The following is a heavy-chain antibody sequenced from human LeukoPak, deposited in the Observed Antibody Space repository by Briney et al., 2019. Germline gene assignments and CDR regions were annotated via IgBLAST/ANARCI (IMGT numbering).Heavy chain of an antibody. J-gene: IGHJ5*02. Sequence: GASVKVSCKASGYTFTSYGISWVRQAPGQGLEWMGWISAYNGNTNYAQKLQGRVTMTTDTSTSTAYMELRSLRSDDTAVYYCARGGGLRVAAAGTGGTQDWFDPWGQGTLVTVSS. CDR2: ISAYNGNT. D-gene: IGHD6-13*01. V-gene: IGHV1-18*01. CDR3: ARGGGLRVAAAGTGGTQDWFDP. CDR1: GYTFTSYG.